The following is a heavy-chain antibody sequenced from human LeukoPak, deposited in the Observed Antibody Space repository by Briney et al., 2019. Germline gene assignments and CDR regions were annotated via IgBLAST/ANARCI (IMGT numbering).Heavy chain of an antibody. CDR3: ARGGCSSTSCYPRYFDY. Sequence: SETLSLTCSVSGGSISSSGYYWGWIRQPPGEGLEWIGTIYYSGTTYYNPSLQSRVTVSVDTSKNQFSLRLSSVTAADTAVYYCARGGCSSTSCYPRYFDYWGQGTLVTVSS. D-gene: IGHD2-2*01. CDR1: GGSISSSGYY. V-gene: IGHV4-39*07. J-gene: IGHJ4*02. CDR2: IYYSGTT.